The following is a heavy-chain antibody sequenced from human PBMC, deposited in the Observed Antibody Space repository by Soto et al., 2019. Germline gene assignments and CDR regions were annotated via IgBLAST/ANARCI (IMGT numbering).Heavy chain of an antibody. Sequence: QVHLVQSGAEVKKPGASVKVSCKASGYTVTSYGSSWVRQAPGQGLEWMGWISAYNGNTNYAQKLQRRVTMTTDTSTSTSYMDLRSLRSDDTAVYYCARDSWIQRWLSLAHYGMDVWGQGTTVTVSS. V-gene: IGHV1-18*04. D-gene: IGHD5-18*01. CDR1: GYTVTSYG. CDR2: ISAYNGNT. J-gene: IGHJ6*02. CDR3: ARDSWIQRWLSLAHYGMDV.